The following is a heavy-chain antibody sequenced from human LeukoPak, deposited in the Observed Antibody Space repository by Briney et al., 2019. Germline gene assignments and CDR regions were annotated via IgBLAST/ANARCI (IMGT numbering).Heavy chain of an antibody. CDR3: AKGPSTWDF. CDR2: ITATDDTT. V-gene: IGHV3-23*01. Sequence: GGSLRLACAASGFTFSNSGMSWVRQAPGKGLEWVSAITATDDTTYYADSVRGRFTISRDNSKNTLYLQRSSLRAEDTAVYYCAKGPSTWDFWGQGTLVTVSS. J-gene: IGHJ4*02. CDR1: GFTFSNSG.